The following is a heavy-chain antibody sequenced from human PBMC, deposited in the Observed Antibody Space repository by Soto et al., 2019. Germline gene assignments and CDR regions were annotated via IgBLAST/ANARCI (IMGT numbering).Heavy chain of an antibody. Sequence: AGGSLRVSCSAAGCTFSSYAMHWVRKAQGKGLEYVSAISSNGGSTYYADSVEGRFTISRDNSKNTLYLQMSSLRAEDTAVYYCVKVGTHYTGGGALYYYYYGMDVWGQGTTVTVSS. V-gene: IGHV3-64D*08. J-gene: IGHJ6*02. D-gene: IGHD1-26*01. CDR3: VKVGTHYTGGGALYYYYYGMDV. CDR2: ISSNGGST. CDR1: GCTFSSYA.